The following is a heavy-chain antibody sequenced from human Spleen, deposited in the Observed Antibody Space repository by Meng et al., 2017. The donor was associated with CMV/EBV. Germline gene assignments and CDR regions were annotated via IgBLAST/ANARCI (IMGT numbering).Heavy chain of an antibody. CDR2: ISSSGSTI. J-gene: IGHJ2*01. V-gene: IGHV3-48*03. D-gene: IGHD6-6*01. CDR1: GFTVSSNE. CDR3: ARSSSKRWYFDL. Sequence: GESLKISCAASGFTVSSNEMSWVRQAPGKGLEWVSYISSSGSTIYYADSVKGRFTISRDNAKNSLYLQMNSLRAEDTAVYYCARSSSKRWYFDLWGRGTLVTVSS.